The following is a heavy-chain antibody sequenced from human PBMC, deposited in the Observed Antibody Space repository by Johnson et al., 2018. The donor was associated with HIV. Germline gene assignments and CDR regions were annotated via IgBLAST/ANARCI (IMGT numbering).Heavy chain of an antibody. CDR2: IRCDGTHI. V-gene: IGHV3-30*02. J-gene: IGHJ3*01. CDR3: ARDGQALVTLGSFDV. CDR1: GFTFRSNG. Sequence: QMLLVESGGGVVQPGGSLRLSCAASGFTFRSNGMHWVRQAPGKGLEWVTCIRCDGTHIYYADSVKGRFTISRDTSKNTLYLEMNSLRAEDTAVYYCARDGQALVTLGSFDVWGQGTVVTVSS. D-gene: IGHD3-9*01.